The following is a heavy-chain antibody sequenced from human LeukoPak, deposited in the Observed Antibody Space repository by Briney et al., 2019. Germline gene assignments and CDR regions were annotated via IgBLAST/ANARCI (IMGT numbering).Heavy chain of an antibody. V-gene: IGHV3-21*01. J-gene: IGHJ1*01. CDR1: GFTFSSYS. CDR2: ISSSSSYI. CDR3: ARDDHDSSGYYYGFYYFQH. D-gene: IGHD3-22*01. Sequence: GGSLRLSCAASGFTFSSYSMNWVRQAPGKGLEWVSSISSSSSYIYYADSVKGRFTISRDNAKNSLYLQMNSLRVEDTAVYYCARDDHDSSGYYYGFYYFQHWGQGTLVTVSS.